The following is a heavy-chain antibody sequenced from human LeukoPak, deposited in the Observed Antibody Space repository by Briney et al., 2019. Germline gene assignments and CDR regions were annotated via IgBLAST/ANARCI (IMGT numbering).Heavy chain of an antibody. CDR1: GYTFTSYY. CDR3: ARGDYGDYTGDAFDI. V-gene: IGHV1-46*01. J-gene: IGHJ3*02. D-gene: IGHD4-17*01. CDR2: INPSGGST. Sequence: GASVKVSCKASGYTFTSYYMHWVRQAPGQGLEWMGIINPSGGSTSYAQKFQGRVTMTRDTSTSTVYMELSSLRSEDMAVYYCARGDYGDYTGDAFDIWGQGTMVTVSS.